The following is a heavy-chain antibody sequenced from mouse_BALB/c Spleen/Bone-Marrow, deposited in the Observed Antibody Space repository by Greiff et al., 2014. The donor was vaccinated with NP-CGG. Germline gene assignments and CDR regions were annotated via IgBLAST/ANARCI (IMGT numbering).Heavy chain of an antibody. D-gene: IGHD1-1*02. CDR1: GDSITSGY. CDR2: ISYSGST. J-gene: IGHJ2*01. V-gene: IGHV3-8*02. Sequence: DVQLVESGPSLVKPSRTLSLTCSVTGDSITSGYWNWIRKFPGNKLEYMGYISYSGSTYFNPSLKSRISITRDTSKNQYYLQLNSVTTEDTATYYCARLGGYGPYFDYWGQGTTLTVSS. CDR3: ARLGGYGPYFDY.